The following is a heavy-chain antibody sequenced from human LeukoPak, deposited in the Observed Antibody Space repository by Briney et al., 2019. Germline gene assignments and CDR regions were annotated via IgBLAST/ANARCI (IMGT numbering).Heavy chain of an antibody. CDR2: ISAYIGHT. Sequence: GSVKVSCKASGYTVTTYGINWVRQAPGQGLEWMGWISAYIGHTKYAQRLQGRVTMTTDTSTNTAYMQLTSLRSDDTAVYYCARDVSTVTTRGDYYYYMDVWGKGTTVTDSS. D-gene: IGHD4-17*01. V-gene: IGHV1-18*01. J-gene: IGHJ6*03. CDR1: GYTVTTYG. CDR3: ARDVSTVTTRGDYYYYMDV.